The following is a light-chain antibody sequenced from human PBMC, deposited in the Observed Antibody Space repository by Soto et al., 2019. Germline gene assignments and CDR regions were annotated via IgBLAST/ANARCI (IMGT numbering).Light chain of an antibody. CDR1: SSDVGGYNY. Sequence: QSALTQPASVSGSPGQSITISCTVTSSDVGGYNYVSWFQQHPGKAPKLMIYEVNNRSSGVSDRFFGSKSGNTASLTISGLQAEDEANYFCSSYTSSSTSYVFGTGTKVTVL. J-gene: IGLJ1*01. CDR3: SSYTSSSTSYV. V-gene: IGLV2-14*01. CDR2: EVN.